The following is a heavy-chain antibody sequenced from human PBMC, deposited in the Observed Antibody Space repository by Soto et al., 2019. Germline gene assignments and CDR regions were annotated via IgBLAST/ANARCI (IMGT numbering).Heavy chain of an antibody. J-gene: IGHJ5*01. V-gene: IGHV4-30-4*01. D-gene: IGHD2-15*01. CDR1: GDSIISPDYY. Sequence: SETLSLTCTVSGDSIISPDYYWSWIRQAPGKGLELIGYFYYRGSIYYTPSFESRVSISVDTSKNQFSLRLTSVTAADSAMYFCTRVTFTPNWFDSWGQGILVTVSS. CDR3: TRVTFTPNWFDS. CDR2: FYYRGSI.